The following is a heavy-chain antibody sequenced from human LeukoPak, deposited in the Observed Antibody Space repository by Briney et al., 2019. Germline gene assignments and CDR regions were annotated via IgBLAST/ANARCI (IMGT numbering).Heavy chain of an antibody. Sequence: SESLSLTCAVSGASISSFYWSWIRQPPGKGLEWIGYVFYTGDTNYNPSLKSRVTVSLDTFKSQVSLSLTSVTAADTAVYYCARHPFATPFDHWGRGTLVTVSS. CDR3: ARHPFATPFDH. V-gene: IGHV4-59*08. J-gene: IGHJ4*02. CDR2: VFYTGDT. CDR1: GASISSFY.